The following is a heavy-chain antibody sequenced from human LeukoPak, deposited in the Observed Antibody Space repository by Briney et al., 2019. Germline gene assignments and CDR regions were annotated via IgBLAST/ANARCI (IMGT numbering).Heavy chain of an antibody. V-gene: IGHV3-48*03. CDR1: GFTFSSYE. J-gene: IGHJ4*02. Sequence: PGGSLTLSCAASGFTFSSYEMNWVRQAPGKGLEWVSYISSSGSTRYYADSVKGRFTISRDNAKNSLYLQINSLRAEDTAVYYCARASITMARGELVFWGQGTLVIVSS. D-gene: IGHD3-10*01. CDR2: ISSSGSTR. CDR3: ARASITMARGELVF.